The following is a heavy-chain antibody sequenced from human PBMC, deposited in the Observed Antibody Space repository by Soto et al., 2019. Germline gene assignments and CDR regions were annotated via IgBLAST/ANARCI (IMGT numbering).Heavy chain of an antibody. D-gene: IGHD3-22*01. J-gene: IGHJ4*02. Sequence: SGESLKISCKGSGYSFAGYWITWVRQKPGKGLEWMGRIDPSDSQTYYSPSFRGHVTISVTKSITTVFLQWSSLRASDTAMYYCARQIYDSDTGPNCQYYFDSWGQGTPVTVSS. CDR2: IDPSDSQT. V-gene: IGHV5-10-1*01. CDR3: ARQIYDSDTGPNCQYYFDS. CDR1: GYSFAGYW.